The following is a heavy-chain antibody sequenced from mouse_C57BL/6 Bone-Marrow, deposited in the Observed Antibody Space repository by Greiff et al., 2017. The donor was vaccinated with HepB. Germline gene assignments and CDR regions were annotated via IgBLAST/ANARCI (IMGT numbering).Heavy chain of an antibody. D-gene: IGHD2-4*01. CDR3: ARAYDSPFAY. CDR1: GFTFSSYG. CDR2: ISSGGSYT. J-gene: IGHJ3*01. Sequence: VQLQQSGGDLVKPGGSLKLSCAASGFTFSSYGMSWVRQTPDKRLEWVATISSGGSYTYYPDSVKGRFTISRDNAKNTLYLQMSSLKSEDTAMYYCARAYDSPFAYWGQGTLVTVSA. V-gene: IGHV5-6*01.